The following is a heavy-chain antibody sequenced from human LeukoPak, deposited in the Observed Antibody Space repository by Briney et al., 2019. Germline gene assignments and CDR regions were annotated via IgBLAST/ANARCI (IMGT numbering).Heavy chain of an antibody. Sequence: GGSLRLSCAASGFIFSNYWMSWVRQAPGKGPEGVGDIKTDGSDKYYVGSVKGRFTISRDNAKNSLYLQMNSLRAEDTAVYYCARDSLIQYGSGSYWGFDYGARESWSPSPQ. V-gene: IGHV3-7*03. CDR2: IKTDGSDK. J-gene: IGHJ4*02. D-gene: IGHD3-10*01. CDR3: ARDSLIQYGSGSYWGFDY. CDR1: GFIFSNYW.